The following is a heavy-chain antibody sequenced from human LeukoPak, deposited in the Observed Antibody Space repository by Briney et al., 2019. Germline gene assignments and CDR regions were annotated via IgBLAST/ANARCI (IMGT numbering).Heavy chain of an antibody. Sequence: PSETLSLTCTVSGGSISSSSYYWGWIRQPPGKGLEWIGSIYYSGSTYYNPSLKSRVTISVDTSKNQFSLKLSSVTAADTAVYYCARVTAYDGSGYYKHYFDYWGQGTLVTVSS. J-gene: IGHJ4*02. CDR3: ARVTAYDGSGYYKHYFDY. CDR2: IYYSGST. D-gene: IGHD3-22*01. CDR1: GGSISSSSYY. V-gene: IGHV4-39*01.